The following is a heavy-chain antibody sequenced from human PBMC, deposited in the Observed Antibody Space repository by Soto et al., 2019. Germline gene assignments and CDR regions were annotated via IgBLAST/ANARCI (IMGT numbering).Heavy chain of an antibody. Sequence: EVQLVESGGGLVQPGRSLRLSCAASGFTFDDYAMHWVRQAPGKGLEWVSGISWNSGSIGYVDSVKGRFTISRDNAKNSLYLQMNSLRAEDTALYYCAKGFGYCSGGSCYTGSGYFDYWGQGTLVTVSS. V-gene: IGHV3-9*01. D-gene: IGHD2-15*01. CDR1: GFTFDDYA. J-gene: IGHJ4*02. CDR3: AKGFGYCSGGSCYTGSGYFDY. CDR2: ISWNSGSI.